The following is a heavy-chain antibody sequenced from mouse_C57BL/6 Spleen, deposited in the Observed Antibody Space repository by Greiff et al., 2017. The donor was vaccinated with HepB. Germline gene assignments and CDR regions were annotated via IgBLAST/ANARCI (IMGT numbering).Heavy chain of an antibody. D-gene: IGHD1-1*01. Sequence: QVQLQQPGAELVKAGASVKMSCKASGYTFTSYWMHWVKQRLGQGLEWFAETNPTNGRTYYNEKFKSKATLTVDKSSSTAYMLLSGPTFEDSAVYYCARSKKIVATYFRYWGQGTTLTVSS. J-gene: IGHJ2*01. CDR3: ARSKKIVATYFRY. CDR1: GYTFTSYW. CDR2: TNPTNGRT. V-gene: IGHV1S81*02.